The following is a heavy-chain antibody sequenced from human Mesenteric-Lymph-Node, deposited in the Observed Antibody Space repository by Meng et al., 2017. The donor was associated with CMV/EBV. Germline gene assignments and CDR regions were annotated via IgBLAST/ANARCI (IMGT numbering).Heavy chain of an antibody. J-gene: IGHJ4*02. CDR2: IKQDGSEK. V-gene: IGHV3-7*01. Sequence: GESLKISCAASGFIFSSYWMNWVRQAPGKGQEWVANIKQDGSEKYYVDSVKGRFTISRDNAKNSLYLQMNSLRAEDTAVYYCARDIMVRGVTITPDYWGQGTLVTVSS. CDR1: GFIFSSYW. D-gene: IGHD3-10*01. CDR3: ARDIMVRGVTITPDY.